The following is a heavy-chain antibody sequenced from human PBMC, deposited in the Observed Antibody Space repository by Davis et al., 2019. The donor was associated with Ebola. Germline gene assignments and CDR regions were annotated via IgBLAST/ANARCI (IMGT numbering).Heavy chain of an antibody. Sequence: PGGSLRLSCAASGFTVSSNYMSWVRQAPGKGLEWVSVIYSGGSTYYADSVKGRFTISRDNSKNTLYLQMNSLRAEDTAVYYCARVIGRRYFDWLLGGYYFDYWGQGTLVTVSS. V-gene: IGHV3-53*01. CDR1: GFTVSSNY. D-gene: IGHD3-9*01. CDR3: ARVIGRRYFDWLLGGYYFDY. CDR2: IYSGGST. J-gene: IGHJ4*02.